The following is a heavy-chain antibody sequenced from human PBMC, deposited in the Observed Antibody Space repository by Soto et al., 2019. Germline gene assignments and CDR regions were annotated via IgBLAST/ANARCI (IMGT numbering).Heavy chain of an antibody. CDR1: GFTLSNYW. CDR2: IKQDGSVK. D-gene: IGHD3-10*01. CDR3: ASDYYGSGSHDS. V-gene: IGHV3-7*03. Sequence: GGSLRLSCAASGFTLSNYWISWVRQAPGKGLEWVANIKQDGSVKYYVDSVKGRFTISRDNAKSSLYLQMNSLRAEDTALYYCASDYYGSGSHDSWGQGTLVTVSS. J-gene: IGHJ5*01.